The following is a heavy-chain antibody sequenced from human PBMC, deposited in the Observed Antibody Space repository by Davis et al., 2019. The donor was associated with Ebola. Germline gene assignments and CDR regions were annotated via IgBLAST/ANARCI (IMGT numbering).Heavy chain of an antibody. CDR3: ASNSGYYYYGMDV. CDR2: IYSGGGT. V-gene: IGHV3-66*01. CDR1: GFTVSSNY. J-gene: IGHJ6*02. Sequence: GESLKISCAASGFTVSSNYMSWVRQAPGKGLEWVSVIYSGGGTYYADSVKGRFTISRDNSKNTLYLQMNSLRAEDTAVYYCASNSGYYYYGMDVWGQGTTVTVSS. D-gene: IGHD1-26*01.